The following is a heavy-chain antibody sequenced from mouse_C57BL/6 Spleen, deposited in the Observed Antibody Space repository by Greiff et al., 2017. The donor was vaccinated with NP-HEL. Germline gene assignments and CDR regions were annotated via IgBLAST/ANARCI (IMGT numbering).Heavy chain of an antibody. V-gene: IGHV1-81*01. CDR1: GYTFTSYG. CDR2: IYPRSGNT. CDR3: ARYYGSRRYFDV. Sequence: QVRLKQSGAELARPGASVKLSCKASGYTFTSYGISWVKQRTGQGLEWIGEIYPRSGNTYYNEKFKGKATLTADKSSSTAYMELRSLTSEDSAVYFCARYYGSRRYFDVWGTGTTVTVSS. J-gene: IGHJ1*03. D-gene: IGHD1-1*01.